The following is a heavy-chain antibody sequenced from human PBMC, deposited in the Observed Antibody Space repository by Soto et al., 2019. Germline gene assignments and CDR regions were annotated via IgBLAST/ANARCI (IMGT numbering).Heavy chain of an antibody. D-gene: IGHD6-6*01. CDR2: INPNSGGT. V-gene: IGHV1-2*02. CDR1: GYTFTGYY. Sequence: ASVKVSCKASGYTFTGYYMHWVRQAPGQGLEWMGWINPNSGGTNYAQKFQGRVTMTRDTSISTAYMELSRLRSDDTAVYYCARDRVAARYYYYYGMDVWGQGTTVTVSS. CDR3: ARDRVAARYYYYYGMDV. J-gene: IGHJ6*02.